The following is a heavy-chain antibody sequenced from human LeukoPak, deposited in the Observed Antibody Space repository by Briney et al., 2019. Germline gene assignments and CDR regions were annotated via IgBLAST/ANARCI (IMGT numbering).Heavy chain of an antibody. Sequence: GGSLRLSCXXSGFTLTTYWMXWVRQAPGKGLVWVSRLKSDGSSTSYADSVKGRFTISRDNAKNSLYLQMNSLRAEDTAVYYCARAYSIDYWGQGTLVTVSS. V-gene: IGHV3-74*01. J-gene: IGHJ4*02. CDR1: GFTLTTYW. CDR3: ARAYSIDY. CDR2: LKSDGSST. D-gene: IGHD2-15*01.